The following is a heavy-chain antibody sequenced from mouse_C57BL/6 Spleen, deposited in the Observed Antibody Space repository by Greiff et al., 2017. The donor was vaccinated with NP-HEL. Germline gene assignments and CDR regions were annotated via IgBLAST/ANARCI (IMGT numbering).Heavy chain of an antibody. D-gene: IGHD2-1*01. V-gene: IGHV1-55*01. CDR1: GYTFTSYW. J-gene: IGHJ4*01. Sequence: QVHVKQSGAELVKPGASVKMSCKASGYTFTSYWITWVKQRPGQGLEWIGDIYPGSGSTNYNEKFKSKATLTVDTSSSTAYMQLSSLTSEDSAVYYCARRGSYGNYPYAMDYWGQGTSVTVSS. CDR3: ARRGSYGNYPYAMDY. CDR2: IYPGSGST.